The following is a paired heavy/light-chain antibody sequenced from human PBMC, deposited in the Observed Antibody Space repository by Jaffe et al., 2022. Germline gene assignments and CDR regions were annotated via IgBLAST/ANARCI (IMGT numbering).Light chain of an antibody. Sequence: QSVLTQPPSVSGAPGQRVTISCTGSSSNIGAGYDVHWYQQLPGTAPKLLIYGNSNRPSGVPDRFSGSKSGTSASLAITGLQAEDEADYYCQSYDSSLSDVVFGGGTKLTVL. CDR3: QSYDSSLSDVV. J-gene: IGLJ2*01. CDR2: GNS. CDR1: SSNIGAGYD. V-gene: IGLV1-40*01.
Heavy chain of an antibody. Sequence: QVQLQESGPGLVKPSETLSLTCAVSGYSISSGYYWGWIRQPPGKGLEWIGSIYHSGSTYYNPSLKSRVTISVDTSKNQFSLKLSSVTAADTAVYYCARGPSRLEGSGSYSRYYFDYWGQGTLVTVSS. CDR2: IYHSGST. CDR1: GYSISSGYY. CDR3: ARGPSRLEGSGSYSRYYFDY. V-gene: IGHV4-38-2*01. D-gene: IGHD3-10*01. J-gene: IGHJ4*02.